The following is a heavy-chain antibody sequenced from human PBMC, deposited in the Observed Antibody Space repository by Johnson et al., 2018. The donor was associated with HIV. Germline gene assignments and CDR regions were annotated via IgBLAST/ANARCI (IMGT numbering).Heavy chain of an antibody. J-gene: IGHJ3*02. CDR1: GFTFDDYG. CDR2: INWNGGST. V-gene: IGHV3-20*04. Sequence: VQLVESGGGVVRPGGSLRLSCAASGFTFDDYGMTWVRQAPGKGLEWVSGINWNGGSTTYADSVKGRFTISRDNAKNSLYLQMNSLRAADTAFYYCATESRYCSGGSCQDAFDIWGQGTMVTVSS. D-gene: IGHD2-15*01. CDR3: ATESRYCSGGSCQDAFDI.